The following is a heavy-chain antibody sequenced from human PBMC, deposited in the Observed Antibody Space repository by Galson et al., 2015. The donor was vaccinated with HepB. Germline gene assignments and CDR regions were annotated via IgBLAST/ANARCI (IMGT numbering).Heavy chain of an antibody. Sequence: SLRLSCAASGFTFSSYAMSWVRQAPGKGLEWVSAISGRGGSTYYADSVKGRFTISRDNSKNTLYLQMNSLRAEDTAVYYCAKVPLPYCSGGSCYYWGQGTLVTVSS. CDR3: AKVPLPYCSGGSCYY. D-gene: IGHD2-15*01. CDR2: ISGRGGST. J-gene: IGHJ4*02. CDR1: GFTFSSYA. V-gene: IGHV3-23*01.